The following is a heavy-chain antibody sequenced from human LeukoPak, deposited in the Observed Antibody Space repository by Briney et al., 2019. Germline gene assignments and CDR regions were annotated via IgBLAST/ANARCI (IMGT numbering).Heavy chain of an antibody. CDR3: ARTCSSSSAVVRFDP. CDR1: GFTFSSYG. J-gene: IGHJ5*02. D-gene: IGHD6-13*01. V-gene: IGHV3-33*01. Sequence: PGGSLRLSCAASGFTFSSYGMHWVRQAPGKGLEWVAVIWYDGSNKYYADSVKGRFTISRDNSKNTLYLQMNSLRAEDTAVYYCARTCSSSSAVVRFDPWGQGTLVTVSS. CDR2: IWYDGSNK.